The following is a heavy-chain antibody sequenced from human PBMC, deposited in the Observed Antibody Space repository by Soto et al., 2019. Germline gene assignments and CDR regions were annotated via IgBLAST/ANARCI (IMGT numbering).Heavy chain of an antibody. Sequence: GVSVKEYFKASGYPFTSYAMHLVRQAPGQRLEWMGWINAGNGNTKYSQKFQGRVTITRDTSASTAYMELSSLRSEDTAVYYCARGGRGPIYTWHDWFDPWGQGTMVTVSS. J-gene: IGHJ5*02. CDR1: GYPFTSYA. CDR3: ARGGRGPIYTWHDWFDP. CDR2: INAGNGNT. D-gene: IGHD3-16*01. V-gene: IGHV1-3*01.